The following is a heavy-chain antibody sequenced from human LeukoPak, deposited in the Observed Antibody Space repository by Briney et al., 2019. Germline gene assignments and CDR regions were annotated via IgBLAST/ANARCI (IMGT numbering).Heavy chain of an antibody. Sequence: GASVKVSRKVSGYTLTELSMHWVRQAPGKGLEWMGGFDPEDGETIYAQKFQGRVTMTEDTSTDTAYMELSSLRSEDTAVYYCATTGPFGVEGSFDLWGRGTLVTVSS. CDR2: FDPEDGET. D-gene: IGHD3-3*01. CDR3: ATTGPFGVEGSFDL. CDR1: GYTLTELS. J-gene: IGHJ2*01. V-gene: IGHV1-24*01.